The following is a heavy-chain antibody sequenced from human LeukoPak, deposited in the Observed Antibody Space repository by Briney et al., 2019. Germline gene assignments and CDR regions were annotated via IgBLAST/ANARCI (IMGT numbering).Heavy chain of an antibody. J-gene: IGHJ4*02. CDR3: AREIFGTGSYPDC. V-gene: IGHV3-33*01. CDR1: GFSFSTFA. CDR2: IWHDARHT. Sequence: GVSLTLSCAASGFSFSTFAMLWLPQAPGKGREGVALIWHDARHTFYTDSVKGRFTISRDNSKNTVYLQMNSLGGEDTAVYYCAREIFGTGSYPDCWGQGTLVTVSA. D-gene: IGHD3-10*01.